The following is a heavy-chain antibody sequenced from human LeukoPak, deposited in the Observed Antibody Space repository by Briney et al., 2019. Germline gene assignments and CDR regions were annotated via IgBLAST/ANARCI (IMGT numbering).Heavy chain of an antibody. D-gene: IGHD6-13*01. CDR1: GGSISSYY. V-gene: IGHV4-59*08. Sequence: SETLSLTCTVSGGSISSYYWSWIRQPPGKGLKWIGYIYYSGSTNYNPSLKSRVTISVDTSKNQFSLKLSSVTAADTAVYYCASSSWYGKLDYWGQGTLVTVSS. CDR3: ASSSWYGKLDY. CDR2: IYYSGST. J-gene: IGHJ4*02.